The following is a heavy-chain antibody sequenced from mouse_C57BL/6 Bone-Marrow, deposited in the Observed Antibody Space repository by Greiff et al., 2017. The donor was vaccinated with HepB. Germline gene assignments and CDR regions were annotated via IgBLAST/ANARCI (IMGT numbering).Heavy chain of an antibody. D-gene: IGHD1-1*01. V-gene: IGHV1-54*01. Sequence: VQLQQSGAELVRPGTSVKVSCKASGYAFTNYLIEWVKQRPGQGLEWIGVINPGSGGTNYNEKFKGKATLTADKSSSTAYMQLSSLTSEDSAVYFCARAGQDYYGSSYYFDYWGQGTTLTVSS. CDR2: INPGSGGT. J-gene: IGHJ2*01. CDR1: GYAFTNYL. CDR3: ARAGQDYYGSSYYFDY.